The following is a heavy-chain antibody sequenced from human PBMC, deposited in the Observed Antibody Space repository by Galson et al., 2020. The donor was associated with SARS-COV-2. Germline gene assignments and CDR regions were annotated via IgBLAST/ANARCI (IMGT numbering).Heavy chain of an antibody. V-gene: IGHV1-24*01. D-gene: IGHD4-17*01. Sequence: ASVKVSCKVSGYTLTELSMHWVRQAPGKGLEWMGGFDPEDGETIYAQKFQGRVTMTKDTSTDTAYMELSSLRSEDTAVYYCATDLPYGDYRGGYYFDYWGQGTLVTVSS. CDR1: GYTLTELS. CDR3: ATDLPYGDYRGGYYFDY. CDR2: FDPEDGET. J-gene: IGHJ4*02.